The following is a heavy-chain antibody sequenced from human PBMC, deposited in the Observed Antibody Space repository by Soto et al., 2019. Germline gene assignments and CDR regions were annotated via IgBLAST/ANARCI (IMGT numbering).Heavy chain of an antibody. Sequence: ASVKASCKASGYTFTSYGISCVRQAPGQGLEWMGWISAYNGNTNYAQKLQGRVTMTTDTSTSTAYMELRSLRSDDTAVYYCAREHAHYDYIWGSYRENWFDPWGQGTLVTVSS. CDR3: AREHAHYDYIWGSYRENWFDP. CDR2: ISAYNGNT. J-gene: IGHJ5*02. V-gene: IGHV1-18*01. CDR1: GYTFTSYG. D-gene: IGHD3-16*02.